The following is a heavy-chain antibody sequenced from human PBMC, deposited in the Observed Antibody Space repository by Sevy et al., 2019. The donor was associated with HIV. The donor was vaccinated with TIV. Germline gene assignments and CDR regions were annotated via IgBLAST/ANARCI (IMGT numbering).Heavy chain of an antibody. J-gene: IGHJ4*02. CDR3: TRWKGLQSIFDY. CDR2: IKSKIDGETT. Sequence: GESLKISCAVSGFTFNNAWMNWVRQAPGTGLQWVGLIKSKIDGETTDYAAPVKGRFTISRDDSKSIAYLQMNDLTTEDTGVYYCTRWKGLQSIFDYWGQGALVTVSS. V-gene: IGHV3-15*01. D-gene: IGHD1-1*01. CDR1: GFTFNNAW.